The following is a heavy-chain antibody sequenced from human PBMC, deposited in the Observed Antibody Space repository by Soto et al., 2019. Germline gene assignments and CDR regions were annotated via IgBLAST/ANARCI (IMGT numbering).Heavy chain of an antibody. V-gene: IGHV3-30-3*01. CDR2: ISYDGSNK. D-gene: IGHD5-12*01. CDR1: GFTFSSYA. J-gene: IGHJ6*02. CDR3: ARGHSGYRPYGMDV. Sequence: PGGSLRLSCAASGFTFSSYAMHWVRQAPGKGLEWVAVISYDGSNKYYADSVKGRFTISRDNSKNTLYLQMNSLRAEDTAVYYCARGHSGYRPYGMDVWGQGTTVTVSS.